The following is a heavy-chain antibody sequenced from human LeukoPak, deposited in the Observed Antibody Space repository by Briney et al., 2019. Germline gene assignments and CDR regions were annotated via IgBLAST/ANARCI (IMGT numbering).Heavy chain of an antibody. V-gene: IGHV4-39*01. CDR1: GGSISSTSYY. CDR3: ARYYYGSGSYYYFDS. D-gene: IGHD3-10*01. CDR2: IYYSGST. J-gene: IGHJ4*02. Sequence: SETLSLTCTVSGGSISSTSYYWGWIRQPPGKGLEWIGNIYYSGSTYYNPSLKSRVTISVDTSKNQFSLKLSFVTAADTAVYYCARYYYGSGSYYYFDSWGQGTLVTVSS.